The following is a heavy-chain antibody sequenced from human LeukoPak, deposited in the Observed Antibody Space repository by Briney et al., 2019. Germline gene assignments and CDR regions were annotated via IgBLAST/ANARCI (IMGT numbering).Heavy chain of an antibody. CDR2: IYSGGST. J-gene: IGHJ3*01. D-gene: IGHD2-2*01. Sequence: ETLSLTCTVSGGSISSSSYYWGWIRQPPGKGLEWVSVIYSGGSTYYADSVKGRFTISRDNSKNTLYLQMNSLRAEDTAVYYCARDDAVWGQGTMVTVSS. V-gene: IGHV3-66*01. CDR1: GGSISSSSYY. CDR3: ARDDAV.